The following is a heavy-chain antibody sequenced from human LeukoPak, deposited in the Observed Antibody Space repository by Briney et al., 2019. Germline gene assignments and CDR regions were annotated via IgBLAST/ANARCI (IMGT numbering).Heavy chain of an antibody. Sequence: GGSLRLSCAASGFTFSDYYMSWIRQAPGKGLEWVSYISSSGSTIYYADSVKGRFTISRDNAKNSLYLQMNSLRAEDTAVYYCARGAEYYDFWSGYPNWFDPWGQGTLVTVSS. V-gene: IGHV3-11*01. CDR1: GFTFSDYY. J-gene: IGHJ5*02. CDR2: ISSSGSTI. D-gene: IGHD3-3*01. CDR3: ARGAEYYDFWSGYPNWFDP.